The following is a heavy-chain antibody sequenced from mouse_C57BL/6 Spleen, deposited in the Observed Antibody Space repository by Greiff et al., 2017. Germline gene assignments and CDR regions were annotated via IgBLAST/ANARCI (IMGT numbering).Heavy chain of an antibody. CDR1: GYTFTDYE. J-gene: IGHJ3*01. CDR2: IDPETGGT. Sequence: QVTLKECGAELVRPGASVTLSCKASGYTFTDYEMHWVKQTPVHGLEWIGAIDPETGGTAYNQKFKGKAILTADKSSSTAYMELRTLTSEDSAVXYCTRKSYSWFAYWGQGTLVTVSA. D-gene: IGHD1-1*01. V-gene: IGHV1-15*01. CDR3: TRKSYSWFAY.